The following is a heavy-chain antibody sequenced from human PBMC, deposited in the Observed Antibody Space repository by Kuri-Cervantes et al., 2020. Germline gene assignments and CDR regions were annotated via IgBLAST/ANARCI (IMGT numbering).Heavy chain of an antibody. CDR1: GFTFSSYG. V-gene: IGHV3-48*04. CDR2: ISRGGLTI. Sequence: GGSLRRSCAASGFTFSSYGMHWVRQAPGKGLEWVSYISRGGLTIYYADSVKGRFTISRDNAKNSLYLQMNRLRAEDTAVYYCARYGCNSISGWFDPWGQGTLVTVSS. CDR3: ARYGCNSISGWFDP. J-gene: IGHJ5*02. D-gene: IGHD4-23*01.